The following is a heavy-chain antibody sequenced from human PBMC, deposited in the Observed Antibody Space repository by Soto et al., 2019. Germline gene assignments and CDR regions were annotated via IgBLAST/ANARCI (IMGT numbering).Heavy chain of an antibody. CDR3: ARDRGEWELADY. D-gene: IGHD1-26*01. CDR1: GGTFSSYT. CDR2: IIPILGIA. V-gene: IGHV1-69*08. J-gene: IGHJ4*02. Sequence: QVQLVQSGAEVKKPGSSVKFSCKASGGTFSSYTISWVRQAPGQGLEWMGRIIPILGIANYAQKFQGRVTITADKSTSTAYMELSSLRSEDTAVYYCARDRGEWELADYWGQGTLVTVSS.